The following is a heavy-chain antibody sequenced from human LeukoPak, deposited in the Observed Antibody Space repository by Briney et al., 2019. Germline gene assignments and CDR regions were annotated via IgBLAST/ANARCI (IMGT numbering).Heavy chain of an antibody. J-gene: IGHJ3*02. V-gene: IGHV4-59*01. CDR2: FHHSGST. CDR1: GGSISSYY. CDR3: ARVFGSGYDFRGAFDI. D-gene: IGHD5-12*01. Sequence: PSETLSLTCTVSGGSISSYYWTWIRQSPGKGLEWIGFFHHSGSTNYNPSFKSRVTISVDTSKDQFSLKLISATAADTAVYYCARVFGSGYDFRGAFDIWGQGTMVTVSS.